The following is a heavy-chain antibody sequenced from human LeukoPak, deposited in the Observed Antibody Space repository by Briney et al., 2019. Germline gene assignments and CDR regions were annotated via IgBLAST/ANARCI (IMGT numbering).Heavy chain of an antibody. D-gene: IGHD5-12*01. Sequence: GESLKISCMGSGYSFTNYWIGWVRQMPGKGLEWMGIIYPGDSDTRYSPSFQGQVTISVDKSISTAYLQWSSLKASDTAMYYCARQYSGYDYTPFDYWGQGPWSPSPQ. CDR2: IYPGDSDT. V-gene: IGHV5-51*01. CDR1: GYSFTNYW. CDR3: ARQYSGYDYTPFDY. J-gene: IGHJ4*02.